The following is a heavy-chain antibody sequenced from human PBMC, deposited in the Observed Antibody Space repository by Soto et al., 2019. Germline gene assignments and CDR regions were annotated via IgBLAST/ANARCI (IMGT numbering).Heavy chain of an antibody. J-gene: IGHJ4*02. CDR3: ARVEEAGDH. CDR1: GFTFISYS. V-gene: IGHV3-21*01. Sequence: EVHLVESGGGLVKPGGSLRLSCAASGFTFISYSMNWVRQAPGKGLEWVSSISGGSSYIYYADSVKGRFTISRDNAKNSLYLQMNSLRVDDTAVYYCARVEEAGDHWGQGTLVTVSA. CDR2: ISGGSSYI. D-gene: IGHD6-13*01.